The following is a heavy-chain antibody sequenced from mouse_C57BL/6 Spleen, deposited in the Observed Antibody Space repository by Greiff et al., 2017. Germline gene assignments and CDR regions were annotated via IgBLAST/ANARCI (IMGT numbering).Heavy chain of an antibody. Sequence: EVKVVESGEGLVKPGGSLKLSCAASGFTFSSYAMSWVRQTPEKRLEWVAYISSGGDYIYYADTVKGRFTISRDNARNTLYLQMSSLKSEDTAMYYCTRVGNSYAMDYWGQGTSVTVSS. CDR2: ISSGGDYI. J-gene: IGHJ4*01. V-gene: IGHV5-9-1*02. CDR1: GFTFSSYA. CDR3: TRVGNSYAMDY. D-gene: IGHD2-1*01.